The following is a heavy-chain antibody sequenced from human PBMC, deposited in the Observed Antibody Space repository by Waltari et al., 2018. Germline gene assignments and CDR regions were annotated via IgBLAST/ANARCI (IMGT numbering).Heavy chain of an antibody. Sequence: EVQLEESGGGLVKPGGSLRLSCAAYGFNFKNYTMTWVRQAPGKGREWVSSVSSRTTYKYYADSGKGRFTISRDNAKNSLYLQMNSLRAEDTAVYYCARGILRSSEWLLMDYCEYWGQGALVTVSS. D-gene: IGHD3-3*01. CDR1: GFNFKNYT. J-gene: IGHJ4*02. V-gene: IGHV3-21*01. CDR3: ARGILRSSEWLLMDYCEY. CDR2: VSSRTTYK.